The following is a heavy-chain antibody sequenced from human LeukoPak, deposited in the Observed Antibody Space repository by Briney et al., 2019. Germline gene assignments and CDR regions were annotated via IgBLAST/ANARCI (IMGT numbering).Heavy chain of an antibody. CDR2: IYSGGST. V-gene: IGHV3-53*01. J-gene: IGHJ1*01. CDR3: ARDRGTSLQH. D-gene: IGHD3-10*01. Sequence: GGSLRLSCAASGFTYSNYGMNWVRQAPGKGLEWVSVIYSGGSTYYADSVKGRFTISRDNSKNTLYLQMNSLRAEDTAVYYCARDRGTSLQHWGQGTLVTVSS. CDR1: GFTYSNYG.